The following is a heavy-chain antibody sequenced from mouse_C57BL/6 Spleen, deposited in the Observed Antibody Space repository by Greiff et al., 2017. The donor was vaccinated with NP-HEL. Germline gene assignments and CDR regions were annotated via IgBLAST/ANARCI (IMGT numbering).Heavy chain of an antibody. V-gene: IGHV1-5*01. CDR1: GYTFTSYW. CDR2: IYPGNSDT. CDR3: TRKVIYDGYYGAMDY. Sequence: EVQLQESGTVLARPGASVKMSCKTSGYTFTSYWMHWVKQRPGQGLEWIGAIYPGNSDTSYNQKFKGKAKLTAVTSASTAYMELSSLTNEDSAVYYCTRKVIYDGYYGAMDYWGQGTSVTVSS. D-gene: IGHD2-3*01. J-gene: IGHJ4*01.